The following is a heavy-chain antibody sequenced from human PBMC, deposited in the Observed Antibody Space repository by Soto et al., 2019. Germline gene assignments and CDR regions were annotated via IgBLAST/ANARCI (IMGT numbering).Heavy chain of an antibody. CDR3: ARGNSPINIS. CDR1: GFTFYNYE. Sequence: GGSLRLSCAASGFTFYNYEMNWVRQAPGKGLEWISYITSTGSTTYYADSVKGRFTISRDNAKNSLYLQMNSLRAGGTAVYYCARGNSPINISWGQGTLVTVSS. CDR2: ITSTGSTT. V-gene: IGHV3-48*03. J-gene: IGHJ4*02. D-gene: IGHD5-12*01.